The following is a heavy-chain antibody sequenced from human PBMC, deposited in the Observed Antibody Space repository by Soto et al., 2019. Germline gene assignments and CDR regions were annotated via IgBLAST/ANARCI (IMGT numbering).Heavy chain of an antibody. CDR1: GFTFDDYG. Sequence: EVQLVESGGGVVRPGGSLRLSCVASGFTFDDYGMGWVRQAPGKGLEWVSGVNWNGGSTDYADSVKGRFTISRDNAKNSLYLQMNSLRDEDTALYYCARDYSGSYLPHGIFDYWGQGTRVTVSS. V-gene: IGHV3-20*04. J-gene: IGHJ4*02. CDR3: ARDYSGSYLPHGIFDY. D-gene: IGHD1-26*01. CDR2: VNWNGGST.